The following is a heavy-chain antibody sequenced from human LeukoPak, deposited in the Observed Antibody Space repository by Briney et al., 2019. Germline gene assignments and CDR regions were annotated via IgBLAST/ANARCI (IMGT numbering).Heavy chain of an antibody. V-gene: IGHV3-53*01. CDR1: GFTVSSIY. CDR2: IYSGGST. Sequence: PGGSLRLSCAASGFTVSSIYMSWVRQAPGKGLEWVSVIYSGGSTYYADSVKGRFTISRDNSKNTLYLQMNSLRAEDTAVYYCASEYRDWNYVGGAFDIWGQGTMVTVSS. J-gene: IGHJ3*02. CDR3: ASEYRDWNYVGGAFDI. D-gene: IGHD1-7*01.